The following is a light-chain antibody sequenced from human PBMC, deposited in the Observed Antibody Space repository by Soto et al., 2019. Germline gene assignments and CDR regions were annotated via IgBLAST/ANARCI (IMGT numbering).Light chain of an antibody. J-gene: IGKJ1*01. Sequence: EIVLTQSPGTLSLSPGERATLSCRASQSVGSSQLAWYQQKPGQAPRLLIYGASSRATGIPDRFSGSGSGTDFTLTISRLEPEDFAVYYCQQYGSSPPWTFGQGTKVEIK. V-gene: IGKV3-20*01. CDR2: GAS. CDR1: QSVGSSQ. CDR3: QQYGSSPPWT.